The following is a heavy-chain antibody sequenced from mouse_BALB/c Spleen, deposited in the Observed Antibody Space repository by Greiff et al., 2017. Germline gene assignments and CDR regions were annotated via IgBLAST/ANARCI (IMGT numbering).Heavy chain of an antibody. D-gene: IGHD2-1*01. J-gene: IGHJ4*01. CDR1: GFSLTSYG. CDR2: IWAGGST. CDR3: ARRGNYGSLYYAMDY. Sequence: VQGVESGPGLVAPSQSLSITCTVSGFSLTSYGVHWVRQPPGKGLEWLGVIWAGGSTNYNSALMSRLSISKDNSKSQVFLKMNSLQTDDTAMYYCARRGNYGSLYYAMDYWGQGTSVTVSS. V-gene: IGHV2-9*02.